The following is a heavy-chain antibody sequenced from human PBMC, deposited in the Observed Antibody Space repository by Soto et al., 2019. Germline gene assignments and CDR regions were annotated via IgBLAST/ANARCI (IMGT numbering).Heavy chain of an antibody. V-gene: IGHV4-34*01. CDR3: ATHCSGGGCGPYYYYMDV. J-gene: IGHJ6*03. Sequence: SETLSLTCAVYGGSFSGYYWSWVRQPPGKGLEWIGEINHSGSTNYNPSLKSRVTISVDTSKNQFSLKLSSVTAADTAVYYCATHCSGGGCGPYYYYMDVWGKGTTVTVSS. CDR2: INHSGST. CDR1: GGSFSGYY. D-gene: IGHD2-15*01.